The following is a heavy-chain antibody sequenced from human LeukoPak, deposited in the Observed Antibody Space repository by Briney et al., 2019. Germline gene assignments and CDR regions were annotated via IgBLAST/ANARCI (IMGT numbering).Heavy chain of an antibody. CDR3: ARRNYYDRSGYFDY. V-gene: IGHV5-51*01. Sequence: GESLKISCPATGYSLTSYWIGWVRQMPGKGLEWMGIIHPGDSDTRNSPSFQGQVSISADKSISTAYLQWSSLKASDTAKYYCARRNYYDRSGYFDYWGQGTLVTVSS. CDR1: GYSLTSYW. J-gene: IGHJ4*02. D-gene: IGHD3-22*01. CDR2: IHPGDSDT.